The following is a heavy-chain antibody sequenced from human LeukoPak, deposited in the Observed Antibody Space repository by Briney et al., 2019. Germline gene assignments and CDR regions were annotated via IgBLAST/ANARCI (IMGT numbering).Heavy chain of an antibody. CDR3: ARGGFRLSPLYYYYYMDV. D-gene: IGHD4/OR15-4a*01. J-gene: IGHJ6*03. V-gene: IGHV4-34*01. CDR1: GGSLSGYY. Sequence: SETLSLTCAVYGGSLSGYYWSWIRQPPGKGLEWIGEINHSGSTNYNPSLKSRVTISVDTSKNQFSLKLSSVTAADTAVYYCARGGFRLSPLYYYYYMDVWGKGTTVTVSS. CDR2: INHSGST.